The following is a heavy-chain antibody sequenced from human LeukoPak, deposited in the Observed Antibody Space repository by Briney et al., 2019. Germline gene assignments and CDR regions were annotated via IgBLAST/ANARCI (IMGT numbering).Heavy chain of an antibody. CDR3: ARDGTTGVAGDY. J-gene: IGHJ4*02. Sequence: ASVKVSCKASGYTFTSYGISWVRQAPGQGLEWMGWINPNSGGTNYAQKFQGRVTMTRDTSISTAYMELSRLRSDDTAVYYCARDGTTGVAGDYWGQGTLVTVSS. V-gene: IGHV1-2*02. CDR2: INPNSGGT. CDR1: GYTFTSYG. D-gene: IGHD6-19*01.